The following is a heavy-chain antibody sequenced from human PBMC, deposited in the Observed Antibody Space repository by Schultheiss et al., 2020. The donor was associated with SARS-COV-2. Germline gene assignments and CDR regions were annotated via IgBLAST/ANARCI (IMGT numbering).Heavy chain of an antibody. V-gene: IGHV3-30-3*01. CDR1: GFTFSSYA. D-gene: IGHD3-22*01. J-gene: IGHJ4*02. CDR3: AKERKDYYDSSGYSLGLFDY. CDR2: ISYDGSNK. Sequence: GGSLRLSCAASGFTFSSYAMHWVRQAPGKGLEWVAVISYDGSNKYYADSVKGRFTISRDNSKNTLYLQMNSLRAEDTAVYYCAKERKDYYDSSGYSLGLFDYWGQGTLVTVSS.